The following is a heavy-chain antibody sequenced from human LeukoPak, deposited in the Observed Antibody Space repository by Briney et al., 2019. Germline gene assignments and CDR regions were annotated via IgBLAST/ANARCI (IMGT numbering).Heavy chain of an antibody. V-gene: IGHV4-31*03. D-gene: IGHD3-10*01. CDR2: IYYSGST. J-gene: IGHJ4*02. Sequence: PSQTLSLTCTVSGGSISSGGYYWSWIRQHPGKGLEWIGYIYYSGSTYYNPSLKSRVTISVDTSKNQFSLKLSSVTAADTAVYYCARYRGDSIWFGGSYIGGYFDYWGQGTLVTVSS. CDR3: ARYRGDSIWFGGSYIGGYFDY. CDR1: GGSISSGGYY.